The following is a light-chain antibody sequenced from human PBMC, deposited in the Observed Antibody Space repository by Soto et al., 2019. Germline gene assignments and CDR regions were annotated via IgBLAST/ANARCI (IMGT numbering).Light chain of an antibody. V-gene: IGLV1-44*01. J-gene: IGLJ1*01. CDR2: SNS. CDR3: AAWDDSLNGREV. CDR1: SSNIGSNS. Sequence: QSVLTQPPSASGTPGQRVTISCSGSSSNIGSNSVNWYQQLPGAAPKLLICSNSQRPSGVPGRFSGSKSGTSASLAISGLQSEDEADYYCAAWDDSLNGREVFGTGTKVTVL.